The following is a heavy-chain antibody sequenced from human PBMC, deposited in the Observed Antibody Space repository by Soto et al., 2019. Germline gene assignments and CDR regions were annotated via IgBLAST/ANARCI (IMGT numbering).Heavy chain of an antibody. V-gene: IGHV5-51*01. D-gene: IGHD2-2*01. CDR3: ARHYCSSTSCYPVYYYYYGMDV. Sequence: GESLKISCKGSGYSFTSYWIGWVRQMPGKGLEWMGTIYPGDSDTRYSPSFQGQVTISADKSISTAYLQWSSLKASDTAMYYCARHYCSSTSCYPVYYYYYGMDVWGQGTTVTVS. CDR2: IYPGDSDT. J-gene: IGHJ6*02. CDR1: GYSFTSYW.